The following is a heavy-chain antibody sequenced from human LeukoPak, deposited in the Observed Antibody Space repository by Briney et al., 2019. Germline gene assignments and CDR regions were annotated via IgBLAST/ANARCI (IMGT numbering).Heavy chain of an antibody. V-gene: IGHV3-48*04. J-gene: IGHJ4*02. Sequence: GGSLRLSCAASGFTFSSYSMNWVRQAPGKGLEWVSYISSSSSTIYYADSVKGRFTISRDNAKNSLYLQMKSLRAEDRAVYYCAREVRGGDYDYWGQGTLVTVSS. CDR2: ISSSSSTI. CDR1: GFTFSSYS. CDR3: AREVRGGDYDY. D-gene: IGHD2-21*01.